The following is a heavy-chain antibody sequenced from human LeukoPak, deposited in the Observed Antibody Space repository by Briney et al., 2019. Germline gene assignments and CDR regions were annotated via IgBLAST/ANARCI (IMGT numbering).Heavy chain of an antibody. CDR3: ARGGNRYYYGSGSYPYYYYGMDV. Sequence: GGSLRLSCAASGFTFSSYDMHWVRHATGKGLEWVSAIGTAGDTYYPGSVKGRFTISRENAKNSLYLQMNSLRAEDTAVYYCARGGNRYYYGSGSYPYYYYGMDVWGQGTTVTVSS. D-gene: IGHD3-10*01. J-gene: IGHJ6*02. CDR1: GFTFSSYD. V-gene: IGHV3-13*01. CDR2: IGTAGDT.